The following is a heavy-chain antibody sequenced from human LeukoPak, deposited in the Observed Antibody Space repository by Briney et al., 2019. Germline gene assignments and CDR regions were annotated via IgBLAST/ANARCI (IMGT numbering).Heavy chain of an antibody. J-gene: IGHJ4*02. CDR3: AKDIDKFYFDY. CDR1: GFTFDDYA. V-gene: IGHV3-9*01. CDR2: ISWNSGSI. Sequence: PGGSLRLSCAASGFTFDDYAMHWVRQAQRKGLEWVSGISWNSGSIGYADSVKGRFTISRDNAKNFLYLQMNSLRAEDTALYYCAKDIDKFYFDYWGQGTLVTVSS. D-gene: IGHD3-9*01.